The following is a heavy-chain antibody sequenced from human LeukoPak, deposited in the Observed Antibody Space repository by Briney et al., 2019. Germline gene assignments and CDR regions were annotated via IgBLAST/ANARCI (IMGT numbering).Heavy chain of an antibody. V-gene: IGHV4-39*07. CDR3: ARDFDY. J-gene: IGHJ4*02. CDR2: IYYSGST. Sequence: SETLSLTCTVSGGSISSGSYYWGWIRQPPGKGLEWIGSIYYSGSTDYNPSLKSRVTISVDTTKNQFSLKLSSVTAADTAVYYCARDFDYWGQGTLVTVSS. CDR1: GGSISSGSYY.